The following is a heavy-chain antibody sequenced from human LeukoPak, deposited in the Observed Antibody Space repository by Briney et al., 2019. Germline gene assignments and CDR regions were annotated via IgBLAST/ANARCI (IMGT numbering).Heavy chain of an antibody. D-gene: IGHD2-15*01. Sequence: HPGGFLRLSCAASGFTFSSYGMHWVRQAPGKGLEWVAFIRYDGSNKYYADSVKGRFTISRDNSKNTLYLQMNSLRAEDTAVYYCAKDLERYCSGGSCYSLDYWGQGTLVTVSS. J-gene: IGHJ4*02. CDR1: GFTFSSYG. CDR3: AKDLERYCSGGSCYSLDY. V-gene: IGHV3-30*02. CDR2: IRYDGSNK.